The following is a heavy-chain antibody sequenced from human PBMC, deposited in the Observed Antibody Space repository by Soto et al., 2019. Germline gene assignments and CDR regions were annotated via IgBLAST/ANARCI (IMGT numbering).Heavy chain of an antibody. CDR2: IYWDDDK. Sequence: QITLKESGPTLVKPTQTLTLTCTFSGFSLSTSGVGVGWIRQPPGKALEWLALIYWDDDKRYSPSLKSRLTITKDPSKNQVVLTLTNMDPVDTATYYCAHSGDTVTTWGYWGQGTLVTVSS. CDR3: AHSGDTVTTWGY. J-gene: IGHJ4*02. V-gene: IGHV2-5*02. CDR1: GFSLSTSGVG. D-gene: IGHD4-17*01.